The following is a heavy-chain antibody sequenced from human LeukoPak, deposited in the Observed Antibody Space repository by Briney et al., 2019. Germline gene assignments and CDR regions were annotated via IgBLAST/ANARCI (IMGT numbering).Heavy chain of an antibody. CDR3: ARVWTIPYSGSYSHAYYFDY. Sequence: GGSLRLSCAASGFTFSSYGMHWVRQAPGKGLEWVAVISYDGSNKYYADSVKGRFTISRDNSKNTLYLQMNSLRAEDTAVYYCARVWTIPYSGSYSHAYYFDYWGQGTLVTVSS. CDR1: GFTFSSYG. D-gene: IGHD1-26*01. J-gene: IGHJ4*02. V-gene: IGHV3-30*03. CDR2: ISYDGSNK.